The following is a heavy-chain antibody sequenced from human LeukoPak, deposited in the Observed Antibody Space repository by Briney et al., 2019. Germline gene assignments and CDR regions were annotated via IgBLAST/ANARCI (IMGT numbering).Heavy chain of an antibody. Sequence: PSETLSLTCTVSGGSISSYYWSWIRQPPGKGLEWIGYIYYSGGTNYNPSLKSRVTISVDTSKNQFSLKLSSVTAADTAVYYCARDLTMVRGRWFDPWGQGTLVTVSS. CDR3: ARDLTMVRGRWFDP. CDR1: GGSISSYY. V-gene: IGHV4-59*01. D-gene: IGHD3-10*01. J-gene: IGHJ5*02. CDR2: IYYSGGT.